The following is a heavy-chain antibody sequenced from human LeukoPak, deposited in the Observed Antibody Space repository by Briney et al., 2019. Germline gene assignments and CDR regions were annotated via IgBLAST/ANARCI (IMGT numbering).Heavy chain of an antibody. J-gene: IGHJ4*02. CDR3: ARSPSDSSGYYWTRGGPTNFDY. D-gene: IGHD3-22*01. V-gene: IGHV1-18*01. CDR1: GYTFTSYG. Sequence: ASVKVSCKASGYTFTSYGISWVRQAPGQGREWRGWISAYNGNTNYAQKLQGRVTMTTDTSTSTAYMELRSLRSDDTAVYYCARSPSDSSGYYWTRGGPTNFDYWGQGTLVTVSS. CDR2: ISAYNGNT.